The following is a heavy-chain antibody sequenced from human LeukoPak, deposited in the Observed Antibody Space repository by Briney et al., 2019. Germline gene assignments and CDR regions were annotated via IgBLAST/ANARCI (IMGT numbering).Heavy chain of an antibody. Sequence: GGSLRLSCAASGFTFSSYWMSWARQAPGKGLEWVAFIRYDGSNKYYADSVKGRFTISRDNSKNTLYLQMNSLRAEDTAVYYCAKGTSMVRGDLFDYWGQGTLVTVSS. CDR1: GFTFSSYW. CDR3: AKGTSMVRGDLFDY. D-gene: IGHD3-10*01. J-gene: IGHJ4*02. CDR2: IRYDGSNK. V-gene: IGHV3-30*02.